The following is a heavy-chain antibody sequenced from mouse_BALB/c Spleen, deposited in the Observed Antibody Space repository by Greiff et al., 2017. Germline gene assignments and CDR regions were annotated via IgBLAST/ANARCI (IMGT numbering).Heavy chain of an antibody. CDR2: INPSNGGT. J-gene: IGHJ4*01. D-gene: IGHD2-1*01. Sequence: VQLQQPGAELVKPGASVKLSCKASGYTFTSYYMYWVKQRPGQGLEWIGGINPSNGGTNFNEKFKSKATLTVDKSSSTAYMQLSSLTSEDSAVYYCTRNYGNPYAMDYWGQGTSVTVSS. CDR1: GYTFTSYY. CDR3: TRNYGNPYAMDY. V-gene: IGHV1S81*02.